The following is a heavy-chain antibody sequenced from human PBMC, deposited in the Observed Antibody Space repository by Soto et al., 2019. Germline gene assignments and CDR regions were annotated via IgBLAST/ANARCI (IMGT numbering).Heavy chain of an antibody. J-gene: IGHJ2*01. D-gene: IGHD5-12*01. CDR1: GGSISSSSYY. Sequence: QLQLQESGPGLVKPSETLSLTCTVSGGSISSSSYYWGWIRQPPGKGLEWIGSIYYSGSTYYNPSLKSRVTISGDTSKTQFSLKLSSVTAADTAVYYCARRGGGLRLPKDGYFDLWGRGTLVTVSS. CDR2: IYYSGST. CDR3: ARRGGGLRLPKDGYFDL. V-gene: IGHV4-39*01.